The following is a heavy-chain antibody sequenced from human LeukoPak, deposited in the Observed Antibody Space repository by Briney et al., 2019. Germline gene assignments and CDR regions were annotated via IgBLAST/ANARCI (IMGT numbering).Heavy chain of an antibody. CDR3: ARPYCSTTSCRDAFDF. CDR2: GYPGDSDT. CDR1: GYSFTSYW. J-gene: IGHJ3*01. V-gene: IGHV5-51*01. D-gene: IGHD2-2*01. Sequence: GESLKISCKGSGYSFTSYWIGWVRQMPRKGLEWMGIGYPGDSDTRYSPSFQGQVTISADKSISTAYLQWSSLKASDTAMYYCARPYCSTTSCRDAFDFWGQGTMVTVSS.